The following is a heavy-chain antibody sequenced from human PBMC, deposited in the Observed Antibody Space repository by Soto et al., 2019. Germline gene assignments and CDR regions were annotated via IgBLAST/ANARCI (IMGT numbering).Heavy chain of an antibody. Sequence: GGSLRLSCAASGFTVSSNYMSWVRQAPGKGLEWVSVIYSGGSTYYADSVKGRFTISRDNSKNTLYLQRNSLRAEDTAVYYCARDPRMPYNYYYYYYMDVWGKGTTVTVSS. CDR1: GFTVSSNY. D-gene: IGHD1-1*01. CDR3: ARDPRMPYNYYYYYYMDV. CDR2: IYSGGST. J-gene: IGHJ6*03. V-gene: IGHV3-66*01.